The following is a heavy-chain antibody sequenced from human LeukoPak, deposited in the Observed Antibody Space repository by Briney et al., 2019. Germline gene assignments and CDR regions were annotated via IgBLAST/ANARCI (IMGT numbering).Heavy chain of an antibody. D-gene: IGHD5-24*01. CDR1: GGSISSSSYY. Sequence: PSETLSLTCTVSGGSISSSSYYWGWIRQPPGKGLEWIGSIYYSGSTYYNPSLKSRVTISVDTSKNQFSLKLSSVTAADTAVYYCARLPRDGYNDYWGKGTLVTVSS. CDR2: IYYSGST. J-gene: IGHJ4*02. V-gene: IGHV4-39*01. CDR3: ARLPRDGYNDY.